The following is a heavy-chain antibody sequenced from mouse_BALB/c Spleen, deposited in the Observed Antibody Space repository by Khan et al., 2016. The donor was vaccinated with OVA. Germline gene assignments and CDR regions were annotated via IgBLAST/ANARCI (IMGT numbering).Heavy chain of an antibody. CDR2: INPSNGYT. Sequence: QVQLKESGAELARPGASVKMSCKASGYTFTSYTIHWIKLRPGRGLEWIGFINPSNGYTNYNQKFKDKATLTADKSSTTVYMQLRSLTSDDSAVYNCVRDGAYHRNDGWFAYWGQGTLVTVSA. CDR1: GYTFTSYT. CDR3: VRDGAYHRNDGWFAY. J-gene: IGHJ3*01. V-gene: IGHV1-4*01. D-gene: IGHD2-14*01.